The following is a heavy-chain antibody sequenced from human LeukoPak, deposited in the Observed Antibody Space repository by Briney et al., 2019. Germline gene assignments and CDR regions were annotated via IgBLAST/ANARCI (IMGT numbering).Heavy chain of an antibody. V-gene: IGHV3-33*01. Sequence: PGGSLRLSCAASGFTFSSYGMHWVRQAPGKGLEWVAVIWYDGSNKYYADSVKGRFTISRDNSKNTLFLQMNSLRAEDRAVYYCAGEPNDYRDFNYFDYWGQGTLVTVSS. D-gene: IGHD4-17*01. CDR1: GFTFSSYG. CDR3: AGEPNDYRDFNYFDY. J-gene: IGHJ4*02. CDR2: IWYDGSNK.